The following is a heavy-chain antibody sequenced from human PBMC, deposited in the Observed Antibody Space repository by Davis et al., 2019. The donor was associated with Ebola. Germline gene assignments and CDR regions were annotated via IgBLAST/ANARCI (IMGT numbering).Heavy chain of an antibody. CDR1: GGSISSYY. CDR2: IYYSGST. D-gene: IGHD2-21*02. Sequence: MPSETLSLTCTVSGGSISSYYWSWIRQPPGKGLEWIGYIYYSGSTYYNPSLKSRVTMSVDTSKNQFSLKLSSVTAADTAVYYCARGGVTPPYYYYGMDVWGQGTTVTVSS. J-gene: IGHJ6*02. CDR3: ARGGVTPPYYYYGMDV. V-gene: IGHV4-59*01.